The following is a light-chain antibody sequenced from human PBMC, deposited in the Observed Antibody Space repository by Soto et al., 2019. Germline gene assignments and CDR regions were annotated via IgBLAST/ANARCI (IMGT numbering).Light chain of an antibody. CDR3: QQYNNWPPIT. Sequence: EIFMTQSPATLSVSPGERATLSCMASQIAAINLAWYQQKPGQAPRLLIYGASTRATGTPARFSGSGSGTEFTLTISSLQSEDFAVYYCQQYNNWPPITFGQGTRLEIK. V-gene: IGKV3-15*01. CDR1: QIAAIN. CDR2: GAS. J-gene: IGKJ5*01.